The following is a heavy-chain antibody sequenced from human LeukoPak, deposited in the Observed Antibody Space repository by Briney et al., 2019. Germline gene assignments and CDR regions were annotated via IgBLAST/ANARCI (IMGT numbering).Heavy chain of an antibody. V-gene: IGHV1-18*01. J-gene: IGHJ5*02. CDR1: GYTFTTYG. CDR3: ARDREAARPGWFDP. Sequence: ASVKVSCKASGYTFTTYGISWVRQAPGQRLEWMGWISAYNGNTNYAQKLQGRVTMTTDTSTSTAYMELRSLRSDDTAVYYRARDREAARPGWFDPWGQGTLVTVSS. CDR2: ISAYNGNT. D-gene: IGHD6-6*01.